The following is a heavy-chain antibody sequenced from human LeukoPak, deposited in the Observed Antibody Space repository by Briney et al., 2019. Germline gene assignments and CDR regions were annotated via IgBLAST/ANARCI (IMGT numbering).Heavy chain of an antibody. CDR3: ARGRVEGGWTPSRLFDP. CDR1: GGSFRGYY. CDR2: INHSGST. Sequence: SETLSLTCAVYGGSFRGYYWSWIRQPPGKGLEWIGEINHSGSTNYNPSLKSRVTISVDTSKNQFSLKLSSVIAADTAVYYCARGRVEGGWTPSRLFDPWGQGTLVTVSS. D-gene: IGHD6-19*01. J-gene: IGHJ5*02. V-gene: IGHV4-34*01.